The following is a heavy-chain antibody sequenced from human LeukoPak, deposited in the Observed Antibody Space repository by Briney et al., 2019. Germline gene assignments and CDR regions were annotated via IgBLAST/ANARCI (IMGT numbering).Heavy chain of an antibody. CDR3: AEDWIGELFPYYFDY. CDR2: ISSSSSYI. D-gene: IGHD3-10*01. Sequence: GGSLRLSCAASGFTFSSYSMNWVRQAPGKGLEWVSSISSSSSYIYYADSVKGRFTISRDNAKNSLYLQMNSLRAEDTAVYYCAEDWIGELFPYYFDYWGQGTLVTVSS. CDR1: GFTFSSYS. V-gene: IGHV3-21*04. J-gene: IGHJ4*02.